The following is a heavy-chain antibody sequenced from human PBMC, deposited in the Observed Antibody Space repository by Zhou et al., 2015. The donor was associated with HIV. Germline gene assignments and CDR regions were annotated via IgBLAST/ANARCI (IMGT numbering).Heavy chain of an antibody. CDR1: GYTWTDSY. CDR2: FNGKSGGT. V-gene: IGHV1-2*06. J-gene: IGHJ4*02. D-gene: IGHD1-26*01. Sequence: QMQLVQSAAEVKKPGASVKVSCKASGYTWTDSYMHWVRQAPGQGLEWMGRFNGKSGGTDFAPKFQGRVTMTADTSISTVHMELSGLTSEDTAMYYCTRGRWEVPDAYWGQGTLVTVSP. CDR3: TRGRWEVPDAY.